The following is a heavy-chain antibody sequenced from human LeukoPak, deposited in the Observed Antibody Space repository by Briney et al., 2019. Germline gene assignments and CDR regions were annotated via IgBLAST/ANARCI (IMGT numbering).Heavy chain of an antibody. D-gene: IGHD1-1*01. CDR3: ARAREPLEYTYYFDY. CDR2: IYHSGST. Sequence: SETLSLTCAVSGGSISSSHWWSWVRQPPEKGLEWIGEIYHSGSTNYNPSFMSRVTISVDKSKNQFSLKLSSVTAADTAVYYCARAREPLEYTYYFDYWGQGTLVTVSS. CDR1: GGSISSSHW. J-gene: IGHJ4*02. V-gene: IGHV4-4*02.